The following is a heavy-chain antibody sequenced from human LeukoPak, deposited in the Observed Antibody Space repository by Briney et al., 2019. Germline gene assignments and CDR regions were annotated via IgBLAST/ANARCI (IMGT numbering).Heavy chain of an antibody. D-gene: IGHD6-19*01. V-gene: IGHV3-23*01. CDR2: ISGSGGST. Sequence: PGGSLRLSCAASGFTFSTYGMSWVRQAPGKGLEWVSGISGSGGSTYYADSVKGRFTISRDNSKNTLYLRMNSLRAEDTAVYYGWKQQSSGWNGLAEYFQLGGEGTRVTVFS. J-gene: IGHJ1*01. CDR3: WKQQSSGWNGLAEYFQL. CDR1: GFTFSTYG.